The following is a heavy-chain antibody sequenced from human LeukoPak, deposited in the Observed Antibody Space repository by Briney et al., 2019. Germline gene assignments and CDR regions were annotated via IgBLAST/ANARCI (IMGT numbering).Heavy chain of an antibody. D-gene: IGHD2-21*02. V-gene: IGHV4-59*08. CDR2: IYYSGST. Sequence: SETLSLTCTVSGGSISSYYWSWIRQPPGKGLEWIGYIYYSGSTNYNPSLKSRVTISVDTSKNQFSLKLSSVTAADTAVYYCASGAAIPATSYYYYYGMDVWGQGTTVTVSS. CDR3: ASGAAIPATSYYYYYGMDV. CDR1: GGSISSYY. J-gene: IGHJ6*02.